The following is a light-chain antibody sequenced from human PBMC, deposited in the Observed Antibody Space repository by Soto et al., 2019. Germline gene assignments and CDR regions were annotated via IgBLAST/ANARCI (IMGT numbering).Light chain of an antibody. CDR2: ATS. CDR3: QQYGTSPRT. V-gene: IGKV3-20*01. CDR1: QSFSSIY. J-gene: IGKJ1*01. Sequence: EIVLTQSPGTLSLSPGERATLSCRASQSFSSIYLAWYQQKPGQAPRLLIYATSSRATGIPDRFSGSGSQTDFTLTISRLEPEDFAVYYCQQYGTSPRTFGQGTKVAIK.